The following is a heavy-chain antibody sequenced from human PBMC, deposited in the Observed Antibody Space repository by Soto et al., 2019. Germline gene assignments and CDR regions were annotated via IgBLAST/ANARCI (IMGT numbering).Heavy chain of an antibody. Sequence: GGSLRLSCAASGFTFSQEWVTWVRQAPVKGLEWVAHINPDGSDKDFLDSVKGRFTISRDNAKSSLFLQMNSLRAEDTAVYYCARGHYGLDVWGQGTTVTVSS. CDR2: INPDGSDK. CDR3: ARGHYGLDV. V-gene: IGHV3-7*05. CDR1: GFTFSQEW. J-gene: IGHJ6*02.